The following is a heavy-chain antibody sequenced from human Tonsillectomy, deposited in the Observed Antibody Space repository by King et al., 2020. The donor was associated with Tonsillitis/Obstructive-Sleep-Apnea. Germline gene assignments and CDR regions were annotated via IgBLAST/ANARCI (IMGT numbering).Heavy chain of an antibody. CDR2: IFSNDEK. J-gene: IGHJ6*03. V-gene: IGHV2-26*01. CDR1: GFSLSNARMG. D-gene: IGHD2-15*01. CDR3: ARYGYCSGGSCRHTDYYYYMDV. Sequence: VTLKESGPVLVKPTETLTLTCTVSGFSLSNARMGVSWTRQPPGKALDWIAHIFSNDEKSYSPSLKNRPTLSNDTSKSQVVLTMTNMDPVDIAPYYCARYGYCSGGSCRHTDYYYYMDVWGKGTTVTVSS.